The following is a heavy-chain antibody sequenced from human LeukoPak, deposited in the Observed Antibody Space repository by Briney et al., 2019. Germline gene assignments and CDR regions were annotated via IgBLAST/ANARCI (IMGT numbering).Heavy chain of an antibody. CDR1: GFTFSSYA. CDR3: AKVWYDSSGYPFDY. D-gene: IGHD3-22*01. Sequence: GGSLRLSCAASGFTFSSYAMSRVRQAPGKGLEWVSAISGSGGSTYYADSVKGRFTISRDNSKNTLYLQMNSLRAEDTAVYYCAKVWYDSSGYPFDYWGQGTLVTVSS. V-gene: IGHV3-23*01. CDR2: ISGSGGST. J-gene: IGHJ4*02.